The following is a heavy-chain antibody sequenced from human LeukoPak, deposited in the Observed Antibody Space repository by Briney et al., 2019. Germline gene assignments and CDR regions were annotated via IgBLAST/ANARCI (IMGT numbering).Heavy chain of an antibody. CDR1: GYTFTGSY. D-gene: IGHD6-13*01. CDR3: AREGIAAAGTSDY. J-gene: IGHJ4*02. Sequence: ASVKVSCKASGYTFTGSYMHWVRQAPGQGLEWMGWINPNSGGTNYAQKFQGRVTMTRDTSISTAYMELSRLRSDDTAVYYCAREGIAAAGTSDYWGQGTLVTVSS. V-gene: IGHV1-2*02. CDR2: INPNSGGT.